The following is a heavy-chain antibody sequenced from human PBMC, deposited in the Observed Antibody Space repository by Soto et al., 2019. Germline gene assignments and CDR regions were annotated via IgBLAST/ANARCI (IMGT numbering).Heavy chain of an antibody. D-gene: IGHD3-3*01. V-gene: IGHV3-30-3*01. J-gene: IGHJ6*02. CDR3: ARVGTEEYDFWGRGMDL. CDR1: AFTFSSYN. CDR2: ISYDGITK. Sequence: QVQLVESGGGVVQPGRSLRLSCAASAFTFSSYNMHWVRQAPGKGLEWVAVISYDGITKYYADSVKGRFTISRDNSKNTLYLQMSSLRTEDTALYYGARVGTEEYDFWGRGMDLWGQGTTVSVSS.